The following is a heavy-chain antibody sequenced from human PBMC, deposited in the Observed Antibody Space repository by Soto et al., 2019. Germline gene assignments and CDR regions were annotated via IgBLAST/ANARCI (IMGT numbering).Heavy chain of an antibody. CDR2: INAGNGNT. CDR1: RYTFTSYA. V-gene: IGHV1-3*01. CDR3: AXPYYYDSSGYYYVDAFDL. D-gene: IGHD3-22*01. J-gene: IGHJ3*01. Sequence: GSVKVSCKASRYTFTSYAMHWVHQAPGQRLEWMGWINAGNGNTKYSQKFQGRVTITRDTSASTAYMELSSLRSEDTAVYYCAXPYYYDSSGYYYVDAFDLWGQGTMVT.